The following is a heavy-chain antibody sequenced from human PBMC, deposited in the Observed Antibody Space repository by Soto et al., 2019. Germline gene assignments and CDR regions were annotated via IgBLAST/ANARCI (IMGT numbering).Heavy chain of an antibody. CDR3: ARDSVSWFGEYP. CDR2: ISSSGSTI. V-gene: IGHV3-48*03. CDR1: GFTFSSYE. J-gene: IGHJ5*02. D-gene: IGHD3-10*01. Sequence: GGSLRLSCAASGFTFSSYEMNWVRQAPGKGLEWVSYISSSGSTIYYADSVKGRFTISRDNAKNSLYLQMNSLRAEDTAVYYCARDSVSWFGEYPWGQGTLVTVS.